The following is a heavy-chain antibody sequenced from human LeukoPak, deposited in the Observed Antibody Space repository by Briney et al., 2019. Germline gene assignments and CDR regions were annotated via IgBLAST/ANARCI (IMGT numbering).Heavy chain of an antibody. CDR2: IRYDGSNK. CDR1: GFTFSSYG. V-gene: IGHV3-30*02. CDR3: AKGPFTYYYDSSGYYHYFDY. J-gene: IGHJ4*02. D-gene: IGHD3-22*01. Sequence: GGSLRLSCAASGFTFSSYGMHWVRQAPGKGLEWVAFIRYDGSNKYYADSVKGRFTISRDNSKNTLYLQMNSLRAEDMALYYCAKGPFTYYYDSSGYYHYFDYWGQGTLVTVSS.